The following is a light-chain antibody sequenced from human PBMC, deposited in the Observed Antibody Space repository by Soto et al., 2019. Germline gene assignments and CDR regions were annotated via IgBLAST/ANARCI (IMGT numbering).Light chain of an antibody. Sequence: QSALTQPASVSGSPGQSITISCTGTSSDIGGYNYVSWYQQHPGEAPKLVIYEVSNRPSGVANRFSGSKFDNTASLTISGRQDDDEDDDYCSSFTTSSTRVFGTGTKVTVL. J-gene: IGLJ1*01. CDR3: SSFTTSSTRV. V-gene: IGLV2-14*01. CDR1: SSDIGGYNY. CDR2: EVS.